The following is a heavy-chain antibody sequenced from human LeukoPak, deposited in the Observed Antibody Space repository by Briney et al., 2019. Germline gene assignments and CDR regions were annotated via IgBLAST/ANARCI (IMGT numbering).Heavy chain of an antibody. CDR2: IIPIFGTA. CDR3: ARDFFMITFGGAIGY. J-gene: IGHJ4*02. V-gene: IGHV1-69*05. Sequence: SVKVSCKASGGTFSSYAISWVRQAPGQGLEWMGGIIPIFGTANYAQKFQGRVTITTDESTSTAYMEVSSLRSEDTAVYYCARDFFMITFGGAIGYWGQGTLVTVSS. D-gene: IGHD3-16*01. CDR1: GGTFSSYA.